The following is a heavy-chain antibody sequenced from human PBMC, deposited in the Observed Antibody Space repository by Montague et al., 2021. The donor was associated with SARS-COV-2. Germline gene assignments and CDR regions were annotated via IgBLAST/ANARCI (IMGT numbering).Heavy chain of an antibody. Sequence: SETLSLTCNVSGGSISSSSYYWGWIRQPPGKGLEWIGSIYYSGSTYYNPSLKSRVTISVDTSKNQFSLKLSSVTAADTAVYYRARAGIQIWYRRWFDPWGQGTLVTVSS. CDR2: IYYSGST. D-gene: IGHD5-18*01. CDR1: GGSISSSSYY. V-gene: IGHV4-39*01. J-gene: IGHJ5*02. CDR3: ARAGIQIWYRRWFDP.